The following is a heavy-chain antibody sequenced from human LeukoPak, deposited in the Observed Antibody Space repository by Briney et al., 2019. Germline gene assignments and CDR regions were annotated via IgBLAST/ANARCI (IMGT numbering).Heavy chain of an antibody. CDR1: GGSISSYY. D-gene: IGHD2-21*01. CDR2: IYYSGST. CDR3: ARDVISGPKRSGAFDI. V-gene: IGHV4-59*12. J-gene: IGHJ3*02. Sequence: SETLSLTCTVSGGSISSYYWSWIRQPPGKGLEWIGYIYYSGSTNYNPSLKSRVTISVDTSKNQFSLKLSSVTAADTAVYYCARDVISGPKRSGAFDIWGQGTMVTVSS.